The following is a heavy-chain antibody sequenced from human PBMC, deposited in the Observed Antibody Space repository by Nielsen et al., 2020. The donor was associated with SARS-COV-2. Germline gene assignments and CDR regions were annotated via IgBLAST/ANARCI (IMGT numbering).Heavy chain of an antibody. J-gene: IGHJ6*02. CDR1: GYTFTSYD. D-gene: IGHD6-13*01. Sequence: ASVKVSCKASGYTFTSYDINWVRQATGQGLEWMGWMNPNSGNTGYAQKFQGRVTMTRNTSISTAYMELSSLRSEDTAVYYCARGRSSSWYRVHDYYYYGMDVWGQGTTVTVSS. CDR2: MNPNSGNT. CDR3: ARGRSSSWYRVHDYYYYGMDV. V-gene: IGHV1-8*01.